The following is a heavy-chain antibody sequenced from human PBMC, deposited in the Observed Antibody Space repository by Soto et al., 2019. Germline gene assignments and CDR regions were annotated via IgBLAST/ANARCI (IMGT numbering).Heavy chain of an antibody. J-gene: IGHJ2*01. V-gene: IGHV3-30-3*01. CDR3: AREAAEAGRAQWYFDL. CDR1: GFTFSSYA. CDR2: ISYDGSNK. Sequence: QVQLVESGGGVVQPGRSLRLSCAASGFTFSSYAMHWVRQAPGKGLEWVAVISYDGSNKYYADSVKGRFTISRDNSKNTLYLQMNSLRAEDTAVYYCAREAAEAGRAQWYFDLWGRGTLVTVSS. D-gene: IGHD3-10*01.